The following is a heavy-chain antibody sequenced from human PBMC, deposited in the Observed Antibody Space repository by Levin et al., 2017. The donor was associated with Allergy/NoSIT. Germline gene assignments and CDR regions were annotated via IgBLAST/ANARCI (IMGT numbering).Heavy chain of an antibody. Sequence: GESLKISCAASGFTFSNYWMGWVRQAPGKGLEWVASIKQDGSEKDYVDSVKGRFTVSRDNAKNALYVQMNSLRGEDTDVYYCARSKWLPYDTFDIWGKGTMVTVSS. CDR3: ARSKWLPYDTFDI. CDR1: GFTFSNYW. CDR2: IKQDGSEK. D-gene: IGHD6-19*01. V-gene: IGHV3-7*01. J-gene: IGHJ3*02.